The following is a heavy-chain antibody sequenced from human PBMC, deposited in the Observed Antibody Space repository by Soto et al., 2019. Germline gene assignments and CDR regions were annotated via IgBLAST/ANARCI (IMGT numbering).Heavy chain of an antibody. CDR1: GGTFSSYA. V-gene: IGHV1-69*01. D-gene: IGHD5-12*01. J-gene: IGHJ6*02. CDR2: IIPIFGTA. CDR3: AREGDIVATIPGYYGMGV. Sequence: QVQLVQSGAEVKKPGSSVKFSCKASGGTFSSYAISWVRQAPGQGLEWMGGIIPIFGTANYAQKFQGRVTITADESTSTAYMELSSLRSEDTAVYYCAREGDIVATIPGYYGMGVWGQGTTVTVSS.